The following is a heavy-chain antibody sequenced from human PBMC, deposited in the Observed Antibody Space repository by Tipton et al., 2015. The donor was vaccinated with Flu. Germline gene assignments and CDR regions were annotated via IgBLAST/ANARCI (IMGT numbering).Heavy chain of an antibody. CDR3: ARDWHFDY. CDR2: VSFDGNSE. J-gene: IGHJ4*02. CDR1: GFIFSYYA. V-gene: IGHV3-30*04. Sequence: SLRLSCAASGFIFSYYAIHWVRQSPGKGLEWVAGVSFDGNSEHYADSVKGRFIISRDNSKNTLYLEMNSLRDDDTAVYYCARDWHFDYWGQGTMVTVSS.